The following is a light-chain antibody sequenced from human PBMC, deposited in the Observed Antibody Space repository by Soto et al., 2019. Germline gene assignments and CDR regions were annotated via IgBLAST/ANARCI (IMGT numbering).Light chain of an antibody. J-gene: IGKJ2*01. Sequence: EIVLTQSPGTLSLSPGERATLYCRASQSVSSSYLAWYQQKPGQAPRLLIYATSSRATGIPDRFSGSGSGTDFTLTITRLEPEDFAVYYCQHFGNSLYTFGPGTKLEVK. CDR3: QHFGNSLYT. V-gene: IGKV3-20*01. CDR1: QSVSSSY. CDR2: ATS.